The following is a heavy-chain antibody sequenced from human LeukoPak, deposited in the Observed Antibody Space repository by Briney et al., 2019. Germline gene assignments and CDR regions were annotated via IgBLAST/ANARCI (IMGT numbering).Heavy chain of an antibody. Sequence: PGGSLRLSCAASGFTFSSYSMNWVRQAPGKGLEWVSYISSSSSTIYYADSVKGRFTISRDNAKNLLYLQMNSLRAEDTAVYYCARTAAAGPYNWFDPWGQGTLVTVSS. J-gene: IGHJ5*02. D-gene: IGHD6-13*01. CDR1: GFTFSSYS. CDR3: ARTAAAGPYNWFDP. CDR2: ISSSSSTI. V-gene: IGHV3-48*01.